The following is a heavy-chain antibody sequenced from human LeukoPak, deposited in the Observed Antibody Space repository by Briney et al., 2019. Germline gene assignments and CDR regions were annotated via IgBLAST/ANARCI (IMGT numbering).Heavy chain of an antibody. CDR2: ISSNSSTI. V-gene: IGHV3-48*01. CDR3: AKQSSGGMDV. J-gene: IGHJ6*02. D-gene: IGHD1-26*01. Sequence: GGSLRLSCAASGFTFSSYSMNWVRQAPGKGLEWVSYISSNSSTIYYADSVKGRFTISRDNSKNTLYLQMNSLRAEDTAVYYCAKQSSGGMDVWGQGTTVTVSS. CDR1: GFTFSSYS.